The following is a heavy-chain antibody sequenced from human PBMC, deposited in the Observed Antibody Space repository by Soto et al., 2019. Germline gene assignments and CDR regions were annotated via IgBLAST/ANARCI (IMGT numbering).Heavy chain of an antibody. CDR1: GFSFAGYA. Sequence: GGSLRLSCAASGFSFAGYAVAWVRQAPGKGLEWVSTVSGGGGSTYYADSVKGRFTISRDNSGNTVYLQMNSLNAGDTALYYCAKTESFNGYYNAFDSWGQGTRVTVS. CDR3: AKTESFNGYYNAFDS. D-gene: IGHD3-9*01. V-gene: IGHV3-23*01. CDR2: VSGGGGST. J-gene: IGHJ4*02.